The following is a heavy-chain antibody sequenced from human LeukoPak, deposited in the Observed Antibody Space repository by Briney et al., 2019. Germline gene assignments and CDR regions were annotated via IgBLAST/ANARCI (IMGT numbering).Heavy chain of an antibody. CDR2: IYTSGST. V-gene: IGHV4-4*09. Sequence: TASETLSLTCTVSGGSISSYYWRWIRQPPGKGLEWIGYIYTSGSTNYNPSLKSRVTISVDTSKNQFSLKLSSVTAADTAVYYCARFTRPSGSFDYWGQGTLVTVSS. D-gene: IGHD3-10*01. CDR1: GGSISSYY. CDR3: ARFTRPSGSFDY. J-gene: IGHJ4*02.